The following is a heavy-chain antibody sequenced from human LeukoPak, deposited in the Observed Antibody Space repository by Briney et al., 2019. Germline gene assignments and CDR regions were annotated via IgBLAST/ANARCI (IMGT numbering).Heavy chain of an antibody. CDR2: ISGSSGNT. Sequence: GGSLRLSCAASGLTFSDHAMGWVRQAPGKGLEWVSSISGSSGNTYYADSVKGRYSISRDNSKNTVFLQINRLRAEDTAIYYCPNWGAGTKGLYWGQGTLVTV. D-gene: IGHD1-1*01. V-gene: IGHV3-23*01. J-gene: IGHJ4*02. CDR3: PNWGAGTKGLY. CDR1: GLTFSDHA.